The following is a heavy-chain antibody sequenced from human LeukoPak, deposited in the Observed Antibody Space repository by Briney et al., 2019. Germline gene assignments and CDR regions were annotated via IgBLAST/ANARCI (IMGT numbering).Heavy chain of an antibody. V-gene: IGHV1-18*01. CDR1: GYTFTSYG. D-gene: IGHD3-22*01. Sequence: GASVKVSCKASGYTFTSYGISWVRQAPGQGLEWVGWITPYNGNTNYAQKLQGGVTMTTDTSTSTAYMELRSLRPDDTAMYYCARRGVYYYDSSGRANYFFDYWGQGTLVTVSS. J-gene: IGHJ4*02. CDR3: ARRGVYYYDSSGRANYFFDY. CDR2: ITPYNGNT.